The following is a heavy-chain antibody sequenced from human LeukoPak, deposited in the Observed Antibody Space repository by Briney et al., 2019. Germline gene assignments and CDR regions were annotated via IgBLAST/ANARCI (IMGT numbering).Heavy chain of an antibody. Sequence: ASVKVSCKASGYTFTGYYMHWVRQAPGQGLEWMGWINPNSGGTNYAQKFQGRVTMTRDTSISTAYMELRSLRSDDTAVYYCARDYHTAMGTPFDYWGQGTLVTVSS. V-gene: IGHV1-2*02. CDR2: INPNSGGT. D-gene: IGHD5-18*01. CDR1: GYTFTGYY. J-gene: IGHJ4*02. CDR3: ARDYHTAMGTPFDY.